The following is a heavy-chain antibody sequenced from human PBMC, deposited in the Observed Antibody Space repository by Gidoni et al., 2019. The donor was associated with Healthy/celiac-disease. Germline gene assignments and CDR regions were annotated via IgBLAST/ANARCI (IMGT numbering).Heavy chain of an antibody. D-gene: IGHD3-22*01. CDR1: GFTFSSYY. V-gene: IGHV3-11*06. CDR3: ARDRRYYDSSGHDLGY. Sequence: QVQLVESGGGLVKPGGSLSLSCAASGFTFSSYYMSWIRQAPGKGLEWVSYISSSSSDTNYADSVKGRFTISRDNAKNSLYLQMNSLRAEDTAVYYCARDRRYYDSSGHDLGYWGQGTLVTVSS. CDR2: ISSSSSDT. J-gene: IGHJ4*02.